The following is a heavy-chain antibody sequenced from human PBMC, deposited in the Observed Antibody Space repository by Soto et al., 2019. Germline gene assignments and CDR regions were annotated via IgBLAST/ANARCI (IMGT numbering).Heavy chain of an antibody. CDR1: GFTFSTYA. Sequence: QVQLVESGGGVVQPGRSVRLSCAAAGFTFSTYAMEWVRQAPGKGLVWVALISYDGSEEYYADSVQGRFTVSRDNSKTTLYLQMNSLRLEDSAVYYCARPVEPFYYYGMDVWGQGTTVTVSS. CDR3: ARPVEPFYYYGMDV. CDR2: ISYDGSEE. V-gene: IGHV3-30*01. J-gene: IGHJ6*02.